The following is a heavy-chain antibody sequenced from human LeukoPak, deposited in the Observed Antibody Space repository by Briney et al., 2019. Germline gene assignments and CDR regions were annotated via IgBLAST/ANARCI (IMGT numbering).Heavy chain of an antibody. V-gene: IGHV3-30*18. D-gene: IGHD4-23*01. CDR2: ISYDGSNK. CDR3: AKDDFDYGGLH. J-gene: IGHJ4*02. Sequence: GGSLRLSCAASGFSFRSYGMHCVRQAPGKGLEWVAVISYDGSNKYYADSVKGRFTISRDNSKNTLYLQMNSLRAEDTAVYYCAKDDFDYGGLHWGQGTLVTVSS. CDR1: GFSFRSYG.